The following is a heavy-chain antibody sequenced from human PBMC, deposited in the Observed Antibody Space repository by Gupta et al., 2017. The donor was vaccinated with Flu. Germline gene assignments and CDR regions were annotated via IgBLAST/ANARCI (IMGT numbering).Heavy chain of an antibody. CDR1: GFTFSNYA. D-gene: IGHD3-3*01. V-gene: IGHV3-23*01. CDR3: AKDDFWSGYYGKGDGRFDS. Sequence: EVHLLESGGRLVQPGGSLRLSCAASGFTFSNYAMSWVRQAPGTGLEWVSAITNSGGNTYYADSVKGRFTISRDNSKKTLFVQMNSLRAEDTAVYYCAKDDFWSGYYGKGDGRFDSWGQGTLVTVSP. CDR2: ITNSGGNT. J-gene: IGHJ4*02.